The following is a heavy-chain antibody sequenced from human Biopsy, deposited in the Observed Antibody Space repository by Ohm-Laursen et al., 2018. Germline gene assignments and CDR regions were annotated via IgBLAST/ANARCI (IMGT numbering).Heavy chain of an antibody. D-gene: IGHD4-17*01. CDR3: ALAAAQTVTHFDY. CDR2: ISGNSDII. CDR1: GFTFSSYA. Sequence: SLRLSCTASGFTFSSYAMTWFRQAPGKGLEWVSTISGNSDIIYDTDSVKGRFTISRDNSKNTLYLQMNSLRDDDTAVYYCALAAAQTVTHFDYWGQGTLVTVSS. J-gene: IGHJ4*02. V-gene: IGHV3-23*01.